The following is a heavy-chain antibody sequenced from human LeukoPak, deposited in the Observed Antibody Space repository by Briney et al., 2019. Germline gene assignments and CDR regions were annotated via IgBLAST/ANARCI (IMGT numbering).Heavy chain of an antibody. V-gene: IGHV4-39*01. CDR1: GGSLSITSYY. CDR3: ARHYGP. Sequence: SETLSLTCTVSGGSLSITSYYWGWIRPPPGKGLEWIGSIYYNGGTLYDPSLKSRVMISLDTSKNQFSLKVNSVTAADTAVYYCARHYGPWGQGTLVTVSS. J-gene: IGHJ5*02. CDR2: IYYNGGT. D-gene: IGHD3-10*01.